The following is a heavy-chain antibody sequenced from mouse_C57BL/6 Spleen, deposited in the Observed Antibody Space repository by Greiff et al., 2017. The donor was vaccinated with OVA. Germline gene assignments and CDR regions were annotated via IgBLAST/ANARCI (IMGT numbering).Heavy chain of an antibody. D-gene: IGHD2-3*01. CDR1: GYTFTDYE. V-gene: IGHV1-15*01. CDR2: IDPETGGT. Sequence: VQLQQSGAELVRPGASVTLSCKASGYTFTDYEMHWVKQTPVHGLEWIGAIDPETGGTAYNQKVKGKAILTADKSSSTAYMELRSLTSEDSAVYYCTRWLLTFFFDYWGQGTTLTVSS. CDR3: TRWLLTFFFDY. J-gene: IGHJ2*01.